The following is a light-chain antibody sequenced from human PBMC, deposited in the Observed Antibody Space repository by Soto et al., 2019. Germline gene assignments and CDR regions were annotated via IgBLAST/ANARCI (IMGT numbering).Light chain of an antibody. CDR2: GAS. CDR3: QQYGTSPWT. CDR1: QSVDRSY. V-gene: IGKV3-20*01. J-gene: IGKJ1*01. Sequence: EIVLTQSPGTLSLSPGQRATLSCRASQSVDRSYLAWYQQKPGQAPRLLIFGASTRATGIPDRFSGSGSGTDFTLTISRLEPEDIAVYYCQQYGTSPWTFGQGTKVDIK.